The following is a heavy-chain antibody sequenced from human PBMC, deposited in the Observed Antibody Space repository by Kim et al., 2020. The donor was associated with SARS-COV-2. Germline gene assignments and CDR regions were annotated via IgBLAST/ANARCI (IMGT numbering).Heavy chain of an antibody. CDR3: ARDKGILAIGRHLPGM. Sequence: GGSLRLSCAASGFTFNNFALHWVRQAPGKALEWVSAISYEGSLKYYTDSVRGRFTISRDSSKNTLYLQMNSLRAEDTATYYCARDKGILAIGRHLPGM. CDR1: GFTFNNFA. D-gene: IGHD2-2*02. V-gene: IGHV3-30*04. J-gene: IGHJ6*01. CDR2: ISYEGSLK.